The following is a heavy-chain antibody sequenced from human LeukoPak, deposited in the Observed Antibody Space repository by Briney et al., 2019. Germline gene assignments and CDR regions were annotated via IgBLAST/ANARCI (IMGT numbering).Heavy chain of an antibody. V-gene: IGHV1-69*04. CDR1: GGTFSNYA. CDR3: ARDPPPHSSGWHRAQDY. Sequence: SVKVSCKASGGTFSNYAISWVRQAPGQGLEWMGRIIPILGIANYAQKFQGRVTITADKSTSTAYMELSSLRSEDTAVYYCARDPPPHSSGWHRAQDYWGQGTLVTVSS. CDR2: IIPILGIA. D-gene: IGHD6-19*01. J-gene: IGHJ4*02.